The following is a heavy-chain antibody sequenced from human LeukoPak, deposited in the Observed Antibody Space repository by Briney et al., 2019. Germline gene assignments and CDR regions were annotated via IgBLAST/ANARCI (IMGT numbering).Heavy chain of an antibody. D-gene: IGHD6-19*01. V-gene: IGHV3-7*01. Sequence: PGGSLRLSCAASGFTFNRDWTAWVRQAPGKGLEWVANIKEDGSEKNYVDSVKGRFTISRDNAENSVYLQMNDLRAEDTGEYYCARLEIAVAFWGQGTLVTVSS. CDR1: GFTFNRDW. CDR3: ARLEIAVAF. J-gene: IGHJ4*02. CDR2: IKEDGSEK.